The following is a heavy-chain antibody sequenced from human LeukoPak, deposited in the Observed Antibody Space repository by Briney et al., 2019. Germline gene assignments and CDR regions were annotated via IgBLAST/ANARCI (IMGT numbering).Heavy chain of an antibody. Sequence: PGGSLRLSCAASGFTFSSYSMNWVRQAPGKGLEWVSYISSSSSTIYYADSVKGRFTISRDNAKNSLYLQMNSLRAEDTAVYYCARDRGATYYDFWSWGQGTLVTVSS. CDR2: ISSSSSTI. CDR3: ARDRGATYYDFWS. CDR1: GFTFSSYS. V-gene: IGHV3-48*01. D-gene: IGHD3-3*01. J-gene: IGHJ4*02.